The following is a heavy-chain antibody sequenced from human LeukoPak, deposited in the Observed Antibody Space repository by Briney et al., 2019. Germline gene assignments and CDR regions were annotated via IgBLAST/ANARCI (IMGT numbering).Heavy chain of an antibody. CDR2: ISGSGGST. V-gene: IGHV3-23*01. Sequence: PGGSLRLSCAASGFTFSSYAMSWVRQAPGKGLEWVSAISGSGGSTYYADSVKGRFTISRDNSKDTLYLQMNSLRAEDTAVYYCAKVGILTGYLPFDYWGQGTLVTVSS. CDR1: GFTFSSYA. D-gene: IGHD3-9*01. CDR3: AKVGILTGYLPFDY. J-gene: IGHJ4*02.